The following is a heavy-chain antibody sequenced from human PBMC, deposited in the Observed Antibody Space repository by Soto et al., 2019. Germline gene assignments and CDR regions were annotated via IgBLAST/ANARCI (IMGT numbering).Heavy chain of an antibody. V-gene: IGHV1-2*02. CDR2: IDPNSGAT. CDR3: ARGYGSSPNMELRFGMDV. Sequence: QVYLVQSGAEVRRPGASVKVSCTAFGYILTGYSLHWVRQAPGQGLEWMGWIDPNSGATNSAERFHGRVSMTRDTFISAGYLELSSLRSDDTAVYYCARGYGSSPNMELRFGMDVWGQGTTISVSS. J-gene: IGHJ6*02. D-gene: IGHD5-18*01. CDR1: GYILTGYS.